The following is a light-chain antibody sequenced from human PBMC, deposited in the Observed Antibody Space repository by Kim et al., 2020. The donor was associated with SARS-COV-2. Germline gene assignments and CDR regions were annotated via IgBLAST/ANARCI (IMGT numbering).Light chain of an antibody. Sequence: DIQMTQSPSTLSASVGDRVTITCRASQIISTWLAWYQQKPGKAPKLLIYKAPSLESGVPSRFSGSGSGTEFTLTISSLQPDDFATYYCQQYNTYWTFGQGTKVDIK. CDR3: QQYNTYWT. CDR1: QIISTW. V-gene: IGKV1-5*03. CDR2: KAP. J-gene: IGKJ1*01.